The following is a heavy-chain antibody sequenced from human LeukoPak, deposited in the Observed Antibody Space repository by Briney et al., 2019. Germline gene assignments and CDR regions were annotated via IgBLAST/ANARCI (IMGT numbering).Heavy chain of an antibody. J-gene: IGHJ3*02. Sequence: GASLMIFCRGSGDSFSNYWNCWVRQMPGKRLVYMVINYSYNSSTSYSPSFQSQVTISADKSNNPAYLQWSSVNASDTAMYYCARRGDYGGYDAIDIWGQGTMVTVSS. CDR2: NYSYNSST. CDR3: ARRGDYGGYDAIDI. D-gene: IGHD4-23*01. V-gene: IGHV5-51*01. CDR1: GDSFSNYW.